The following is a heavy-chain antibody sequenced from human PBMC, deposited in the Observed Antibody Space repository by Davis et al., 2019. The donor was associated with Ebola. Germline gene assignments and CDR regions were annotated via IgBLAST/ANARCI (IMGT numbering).Heavy chain of an antibody. CDR1: GFTFSRYA. V-gene: IGHV3-23*01. CDR3: AKGGSGWPSDYSYGLGV. CDR2: ITSSGGGT. Sequence: GSLRLSCAASGFTFSRYAMTWARQAPGKGLEWVSGITSSGGGTYYADSVKGRFTISRDNSKNTLYLQMPSLRVDDTAVYYCAKGGSGWPSDYSYGLGVWGKGTTVTVAS. D-gene: IGHD6-19*01. J-gene: IGHJ6*04.